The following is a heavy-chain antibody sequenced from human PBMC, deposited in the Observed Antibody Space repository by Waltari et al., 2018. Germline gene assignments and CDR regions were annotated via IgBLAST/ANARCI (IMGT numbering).Heavy chain of an antibody. J-gene: IGHJ4*02. CDR1: GGTFSSYA. CDR3: ARGGIAARRGPPPPYYFDY. CDR2: IIPIFGTA. D-gene: IGHD6-6*01. Sequence: QVQLVQSGAEVKKPGSSVKVSCKASGGTFSSYAISWVRQAPGQGIEWVGGIIPIFGTATDAKKFQGRVTMTADKSTSTAYMELSSLRSEDTAVYYCARGGIAARRGPPPPYYFDYWGQGTLVTVSS. V-gene: IGHV1-69*14.